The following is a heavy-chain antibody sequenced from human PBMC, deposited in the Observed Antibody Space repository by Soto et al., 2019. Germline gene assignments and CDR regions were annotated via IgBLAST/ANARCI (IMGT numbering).Heavy chain of an antibody. CDR3: ATWVDYGDFEGFDF. V-gene: IGHV1-2*04. Sequence: ASVKVSCKTSGYSFTDYKLHWVRQAPGQGLEWMGWVDPNGGGSNSAQKFQGSVTMTWDTSITTAYLDLTKLTTNDTATYFCATWVDYGDFEGFDFWGQGTLVTVSS. D-gene: IGHD4-17*01. CDR2: VDPNGGGS. J-gene: IGHJ4*02. CDR1: GYSFTDYK.